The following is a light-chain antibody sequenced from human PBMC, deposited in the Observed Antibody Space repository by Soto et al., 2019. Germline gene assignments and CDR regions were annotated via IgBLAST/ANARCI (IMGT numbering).Light chain of an antibody. CDR2: RNN. CDR1: SSNIGSNY. Sequence: QSVLTQPPSASGTPGQRVTISCSGSSSNIGSNYVYWYQQLPGTAPKLLIYRNNQRPSGVPARFSGSKSGTSASLAISGLRSEDDADYYCAASDDSLSAPFVFRTGTKVPVL. CDR3: AASDDSLSAPFV. V-gene: IGLV1-47*01. J-gene: IGLJ1*01.